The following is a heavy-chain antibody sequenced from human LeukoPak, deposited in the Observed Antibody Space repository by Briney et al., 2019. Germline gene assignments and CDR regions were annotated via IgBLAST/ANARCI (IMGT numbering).Heavy chain of an antibody. CDR1: GFTFSSYW. Sequence: GGSLRLSCAASGFTFSSYWVSWVRQAPGKGLEWVANIKQDGSEKYYVDSVKGRFTVSRDNAKNSLFLQMTSLRAEDTALYYCTRDYPNFDLWGRGTLVTVSS. CDR2: IKQDGSEK. CDR3: TRDYPNFDL. J-gene: IGHJ2*01. V-gene: IGHV3-7*01.